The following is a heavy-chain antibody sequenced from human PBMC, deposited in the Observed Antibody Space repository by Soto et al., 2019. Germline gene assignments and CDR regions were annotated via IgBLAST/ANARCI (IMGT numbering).Heavy chain of an antibody. Sequence: ASVKVSCKASGYTFTNYAMHWVRQAPGQRLEWMGWINAGNGNTKYSQKFQGRVTITRDTCASTAYMELSSLRSEDTAVYYCARLSGYYLPDYWGQGTLVTVSS. J-gene: IGHJ4*02. CDR1: GYTFTNYA. V-gene: IGHV1-3*01. CDR2: INAGNGNT. D-gene: IGHD5-12*01. CDR3: ARLSGYYLPDY.